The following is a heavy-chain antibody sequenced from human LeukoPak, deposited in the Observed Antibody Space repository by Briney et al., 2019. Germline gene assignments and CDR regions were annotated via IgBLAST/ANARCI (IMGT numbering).Heavy chain of an antibody. CDR1: GFTFSSYA. CDR2: ISCSGGST. V-gene: IGHV3-23*01. CDR3: SRGVPKTSYYYYYMDV. Sequence: GGSLRLSCAASGFTFSSYAMSWVRQAPGKGLEWVSAISCSGGSTYYADSVKGRFTISRDNSKNTLYLQMNSLKAEDTAVYYCSRGVPKTSYYYYYMDVWGKGTTVTVSS. D-gene: IGHD4-11*01. J-gene: IGHJ6*03.